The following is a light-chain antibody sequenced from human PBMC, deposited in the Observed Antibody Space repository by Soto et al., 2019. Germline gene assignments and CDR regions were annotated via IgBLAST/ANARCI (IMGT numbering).Light chain of an antibody. CDR3: QAWDSGTHVV. CDR2: EVH. Sequence: QSALTQPPSASGSLGQSVTFSCTGTSSDVGGYNYVSWYQQHPGKAPKLIIYEVHKRPSGVPERFSGSNSGNTATLTISGTQAMDEADYYCQAWDSGTHVVFGGGTKVTVL. V-gene: IGLV2-8*01. CDR1: SSDVGGYNY. J-gene: IGLJ2*01.